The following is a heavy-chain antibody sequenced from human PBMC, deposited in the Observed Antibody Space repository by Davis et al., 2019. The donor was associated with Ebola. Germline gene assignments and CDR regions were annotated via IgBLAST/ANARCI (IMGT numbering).Heavy chain of an antibody. CDR2: IYYSGNT. D-gene: IGHD1-26*01. Sequence: MPSETLSLTCTVSGGSISSSSYYWGWIRQPPGKGLECIGSIYYSGNTYYNPSLKSRVTISVDTSKNQFSLRLSSVTAADTALYFCARGGSYYYFDFWGLGTLVTVSS. CDR3: ARGGSYYYFDF. CDR1: GGSISSSSYY. J-gene: IGHJ4*02. V-gene: IGHV4-39*07.